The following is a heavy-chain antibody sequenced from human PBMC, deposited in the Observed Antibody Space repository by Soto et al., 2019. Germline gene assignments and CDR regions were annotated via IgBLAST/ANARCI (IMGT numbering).Heavy chain of an antibody. CDR1: GFTFDDYA. D-gene: IGHD6-13*01. V-gene: IGHV3-9*01. CDR3: EKETIAAAGTSPFGYGMDV. CDR2: ISWNSGSI. Sequence: SLLVPCSASGFTFDDYAMHGVRQAPGKGLAWVSGISWNSGSIGYADSVKGRFTISRDNAKNSLYLQMNSLRAEDTALYYCEKETIAAAGTSPFGYGMDVWGQGTKVTVYS. J-gene: IGHJ6*02.